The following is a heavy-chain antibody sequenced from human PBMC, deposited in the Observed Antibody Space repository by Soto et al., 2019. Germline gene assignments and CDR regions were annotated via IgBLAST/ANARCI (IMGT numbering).Heavy chain of an antibody. CDR2: ITFGGNTV. V-gene: IGHV3-11*01. Sequence: KAGGSLRLSCAASGFPFSDSYMSLIRQSPGKGLEWISYITFGGNTVYYADSLKGRFTISRDNAKNSLYLQMNRLRAEDTAVYYCARVSWREKYGMDVWGQGTRMTLSS. CDR1: GFPFSDSY. D-gene: IGHD3-3*01. CDR3: ARVSWREKYGMDV. J-gene: IGHJ6*02.